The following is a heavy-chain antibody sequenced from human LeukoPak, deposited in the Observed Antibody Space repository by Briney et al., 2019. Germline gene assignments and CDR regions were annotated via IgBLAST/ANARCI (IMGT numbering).Heavy chain of an antibody. D-gene: IGHD3-22*01. Sequence: SETLSLTCTVSGYSISSGYYWSWIRQPPGKGLEWIGEINHSGSTNYNPSLKSRVTISVDTSKNQFSLKLSSVTAADTAVYYCARAPYYYDSSGPTGFQHWGQGTLVTVSS. CDR3: ARAPYYYDSSGPTGFQH. CDR1: GYSISSGYY. J-gene: IGHJ1*01. CDR2: INHSGST. V-gene: IGHV4-38-2*02.